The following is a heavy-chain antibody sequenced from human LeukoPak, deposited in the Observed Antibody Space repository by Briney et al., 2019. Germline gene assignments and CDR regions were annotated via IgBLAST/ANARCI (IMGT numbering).Heavy chain of an antibody. Sequence: GGSLRLSCAASGFTFSSYEMNWVRQAPGKGLEWVSYISSSGSTIYYADSVKGRFTISRDNAKNSLYLQMNSLRAEDTAVYYCARGPYSSNWYVDYWGQGTLVTVSS. CDR3: ARGPYSSNWYVDY. J-gene: IGHJ4*02. D-gene: IGHD6-13*01. CDR2: ISSSGSTI. V-gene: IGHV3-48*03. CDR1: GFTFSSYE.